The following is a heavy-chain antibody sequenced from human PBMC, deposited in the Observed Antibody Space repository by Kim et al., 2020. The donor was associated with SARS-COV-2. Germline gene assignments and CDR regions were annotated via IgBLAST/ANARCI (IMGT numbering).Heavy chain of an antibody. CDR3: TRKDDYFYGMDV. Sequence: NHHPSLKSPFTISVDTSKNQFSLKLSSVTAADTAVYYCTRKDDYFYGMDVWGQGTTVTVSS. J-gene: IGHJ6*02. D-gene: IGHD3-3*01. V-gene: IGHV4-59*01.